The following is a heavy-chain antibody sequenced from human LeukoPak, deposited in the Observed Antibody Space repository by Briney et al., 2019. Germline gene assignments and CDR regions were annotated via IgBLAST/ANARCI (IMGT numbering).Heavy chain of an antibody. V-gene: IGHV1-2*02. CDR2: INPNSGGT. J-gene: IGHJ4*02. CDR3: ARDDYDILTGYHDFDY. D-gene: IGHD3-9*01. Sequence: GASVKVSCKASGYTFTGYYMHWVRQAPGQGLEWMGWINPNSGGTNYAQKSQGRVTMTRDTSISTAYMELSSLTSDDTAVYYCARDDYDILTGYHDFDYWGQGTLVTVSS. CDR1: GYTFTGYY.